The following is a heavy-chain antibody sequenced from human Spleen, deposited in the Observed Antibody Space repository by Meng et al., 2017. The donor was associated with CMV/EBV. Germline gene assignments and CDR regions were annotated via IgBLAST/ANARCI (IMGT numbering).Heavy chain of an antibody. V-gene: IGHV3-20*01. D-gene: IGHD2-2*01. Sequence: GESLKISCATSGFRFDDYGMAWVRQAPGKGLERVSGINWNGGSTGYADSVKGRSTISRDNAKNSLYLQMNSLGAEDTALYHCARVVFGCTSITCLEMYYFDYWGQGALVT. CDR2: INWNGGST. CDR3: ARVVFGCTSITCLEMYYFDY. CDR1: GFRFDDYG. J-gene: IGHJ4*02.